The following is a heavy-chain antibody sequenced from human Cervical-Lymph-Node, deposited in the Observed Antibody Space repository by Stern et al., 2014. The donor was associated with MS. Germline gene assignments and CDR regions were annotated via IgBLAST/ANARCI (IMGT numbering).Heavy chain of an antibody. J-gene: IGHJ4*02. D-gene: IGHD4/OR15-4a*01. CDR3: AKEDDGRSQVDY. V-gene: IGHV3-30*18. CDR2: ISKDGSEQ. Sequence: VPLVESGGGVVQPGGSRTLSCAASGFTFNNYAMHWVRQTPVKGLDWLAAISKDGSEQHIVDSVNGRFPFSRATSMKTLVLHMNSLRLEDTAVDYCAKEDDGRSQVDYWGQGTLVTVSS. CDR1: GFTFNNYA.